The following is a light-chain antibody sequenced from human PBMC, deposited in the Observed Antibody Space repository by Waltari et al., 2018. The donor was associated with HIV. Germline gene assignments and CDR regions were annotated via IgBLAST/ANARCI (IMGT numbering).Light chain of an antibody. Sequence: QSALTQPPSASGSPGQSVTISCTGTSSDIGGFVSWYQQHSGKAPKLMIYEVTKRPSGVPDRFSGSTPGNTASLTVSGLQAEDEADYYCGSYTGDESPDVVFGEGTKLTVL. V-gene: IGLV2-8*01. CDR3: GSYTGDESPDVV. CDR1: SSDIGGF. J-gene: IGLJ2*01. CDR2: EVT.